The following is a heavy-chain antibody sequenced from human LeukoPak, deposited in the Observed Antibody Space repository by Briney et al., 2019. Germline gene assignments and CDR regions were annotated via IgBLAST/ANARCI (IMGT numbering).Heavy chain of an antibody. J-gene: IGHJ6*03. CDR1: RYTYTTSW. CDR2: IYPGDSTT. CDR3: ARQINHYYYVDV. V-gene: IGHV5-51*01. Sequence: GESLKISCQASRYTYTTSWMRWVRQMPRKGLEWMGIIYPGDSTTRYIPSFEGQVTISVDKSIDTAYLQWRSLKASDTAMYFCARQINHYYYVDVWGKGTTVTVSS.